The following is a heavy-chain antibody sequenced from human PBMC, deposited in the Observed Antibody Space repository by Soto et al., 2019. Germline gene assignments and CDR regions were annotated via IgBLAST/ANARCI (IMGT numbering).Heavy chain of an antibody. CDR1: GGSISSSNW. Sequence: QVQLQESGPGLVKPSGTLSLTCAVSGGSISSSNWWGWVRQPPGKGLEWIGEIYHRGSTNYNPSLKGRVTISVDKSKTPFSLRLSSVTAADTAVYYCASKTSGYQRGWFDPWGQGTLVTVSS. CDR2: IYHRGST. V-gene: IGHV4-4*02. CDR3: ASKTSGYQRGWFDP. D-gene: IGHD3-22*01. J-gene: IGHJ5*02.